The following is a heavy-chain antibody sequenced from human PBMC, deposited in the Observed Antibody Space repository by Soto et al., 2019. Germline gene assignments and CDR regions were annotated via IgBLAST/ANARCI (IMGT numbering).Heavy chain of an antibody. CDR3: ATAELGYCSSTSCYALYYYYYRMDV. J-gene: IGHJ6*02. CDR2: MNPNSGNT. Sequence: QVQLVQSGAEVKKPGASVKVSCKASGYTFTSYDINWVRQATGQGLEWMGWMNPNSGNTGYAQKFQGRVTMTRNTSISTAYMELSSLSSEDTAVYYCATAELGYCSSTSCYALYYYYYRMDVWGQGTTVTVSS. CDR1: GYTFTSYD. V-gene: IGHV1-8*01. D-gene: IGHD2-2*01.